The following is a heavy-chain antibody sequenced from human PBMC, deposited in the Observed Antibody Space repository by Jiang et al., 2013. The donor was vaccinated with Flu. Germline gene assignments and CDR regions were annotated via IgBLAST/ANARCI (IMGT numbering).Heavy chain of an antibody. J-gene: IGHJ4*02. Sequence: EVKKPGASVKVSCKASGYTFNSYYMHWVRQAPGQGLEWMGIMNPSGGSPTYAQKFQGRVTMTRDTSTSTVYMELSSLRSEDTAMYYCARGGDFWGGYCTYWGQGTLVTVSS. CDR3: ARGGDFWGGYCTY. CDR1: GYTFNSYY. CDR2: MNPSGGSP. V-gene: IGHV1-46*02. D-gene: IGHD3-3*01.